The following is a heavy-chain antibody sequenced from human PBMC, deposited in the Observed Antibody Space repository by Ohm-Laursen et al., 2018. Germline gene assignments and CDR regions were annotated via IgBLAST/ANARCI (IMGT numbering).Heavy chain of an antibody. CDR3: ARGLSAIVY. CDR1: GGSFSGYY. V-gene: IGHV4-34*01. Sequence: GTLSLTCAVYGGSFSGYYWSWIRQPPGKGLEWIGEINHSGSTNYNPSLKSRVTISVDTSKNQFSLKLSSVTAADTAVYYCARGLSAIVYWGQGTLVTVSS. J-gene: IGHJ4*02. CDR2: INHSGST.